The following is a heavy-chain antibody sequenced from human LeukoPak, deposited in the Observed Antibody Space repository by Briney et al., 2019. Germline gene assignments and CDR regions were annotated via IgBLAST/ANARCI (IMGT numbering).Heavy chain of an antibody. V-gene: IGHV4-4*07. CDR1: SGSISSYY. D-gene: IGHD6-6*01. CDR2: IYTSGST. CDR3: ARGVENYSSSSRYYYYIDV. J-gene: IGHJ6*03. Sequence: SETLSLTCTVSSGSISSYYWSWIRQPAGKGLEWIGRIYTSGSTNYNPSLKSRVSMSVDTSKNQFSLKLSSVTAADTAVYYCARGVENYSSSSRYYYYIDVWGKGTTVTVSS.